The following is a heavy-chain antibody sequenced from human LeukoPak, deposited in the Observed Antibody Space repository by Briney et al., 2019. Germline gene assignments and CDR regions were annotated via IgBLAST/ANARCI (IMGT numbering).Heavy chain of an antibody. Sequence: GGSLRLSCAASGFTFSIYSMNWVRQAPGKGLEWVSSISSSGTYIYYADSLKGRFTISRDNANNSLYLQMNSLRAEDTAVYYCAREVGPDLGIWGQGTLVTVSS. CDR3: AREVGPDLGI. D-gene: IGHD1-26*01. CDR2: ISSSGTYI. J-gene: IGHJ4*02. V-gene: IGHV3-21*01. CDR1: GFTFSIYS.